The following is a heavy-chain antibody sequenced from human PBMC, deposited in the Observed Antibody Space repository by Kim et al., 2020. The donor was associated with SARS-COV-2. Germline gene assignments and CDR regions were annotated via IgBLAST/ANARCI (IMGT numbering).Heavy chain of an antibody. J-gene: IGHJ6*03. CDR3: ARVRVGWAAFGYYYYMDV. CDR2: MNPNSGNT. D-gene: IGHD3-10*01. V-gene: IGHV1-8*01. CDR1: GYTFTSYD. Sequence: ASVKVSCKASGYTFTSYDINWVRQATGQGLEWMGWMNPNSGNTGYAQKFQGRVTMTRNTSISTAYMELSSLRSEDTAVYYCARVRVGWAAFGYYYYMDVWGKGTTVTVSS.